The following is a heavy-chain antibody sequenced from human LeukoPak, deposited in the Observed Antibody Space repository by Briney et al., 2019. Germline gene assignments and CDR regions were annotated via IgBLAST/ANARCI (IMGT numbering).Heavy chain of an antibody. CDR3: ARDSGSYLDAFDI. CDR1: GFTVSSNY. CDR2: IYSGGST. D-gene: IGHD1-26*01. V-gene: IGHV3-53*01. J-gene: IGHJ3*02. Sequence: GGSLRLSCAASGFTVSSNYMSWVRQAPGMGLEWVSVIYSGGSTYYADSVKGRFTISRDNSKNTLYLQMNSLRAEDTAVYYCARDSGSYLDAFDIWGQGTMVTVSS.